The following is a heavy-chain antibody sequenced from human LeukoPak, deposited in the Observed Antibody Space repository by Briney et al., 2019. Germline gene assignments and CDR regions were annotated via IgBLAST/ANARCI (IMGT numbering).Heavy chain of an antibody. Sequence: GGSLTLSCVASGFTFSSYIINWVRQAPGKGLEWLSYIDSSGSTTYYADSVKGRFTISRDNAKNSLHLQMNSLRDEDTAVYYCARAAPSGGGSMLWFEPWGQGNLVTVSS. D-gene: IGHD2-15*01. J-gene: IGHJ5*02. CDR2: IDSSGSTT. V-gene: IGHV3-48*02. CDR3: ARAAPSGGGSMLWFEP. CDR1: GFTFSSYI.